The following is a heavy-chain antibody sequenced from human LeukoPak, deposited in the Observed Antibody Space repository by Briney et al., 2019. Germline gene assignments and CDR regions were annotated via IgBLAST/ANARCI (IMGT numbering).Heavy chain of an antibody. Sequence: PSETLSLTCTVSGGSVSHTAYYWGWIRQPPGKGLEWIGNTYMNGHTYYNPSLALRSRVTLSLDTSTNEFSLKVSSVTAADTAVYYCARLSGYNLSRNAFNFWGQGTMVTVSS. D-gene: IGHD5-12*01. CDR2: TYMNGHT. V-gene: IGHV4-39*01. CDR3: ARLSGYNLSRNAFNF. J-gene: IGHJ3*01. CDR1: GGSVSHTAYY.